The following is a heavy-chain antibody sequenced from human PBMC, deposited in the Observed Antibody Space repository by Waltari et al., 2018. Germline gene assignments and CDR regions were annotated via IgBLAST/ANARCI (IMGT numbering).Heavy chain of an antibody. Sequence: QVQLQQWGAGLLKPSETLSLTCAVSGGSFSGSYWSWIRQPPGKGREWIGEINHSGSTNYNPSLKSRVTISVDTSKNQFSLKLSSVTAADTAVYYCARGILKGYYTRNAFDIWGQGTMVTVSS. CDR2: INHSGST. J-gene: IGHJ3*02. V-gene: IGHV4-34*01. CDR1: GGSFSGSY. CDR3: ARGILKGYYTRNAFDI. D-gene: IGHD3-3*01.